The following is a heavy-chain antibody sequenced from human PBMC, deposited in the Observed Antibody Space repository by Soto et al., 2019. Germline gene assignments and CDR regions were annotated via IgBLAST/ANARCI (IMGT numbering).Heavy chain of an antibody. V-gene: IGHV3-49*04. J-gene: IGHJ4*02. Sequence: EVQLVESGGGLVQPGRSLRLSCTASGFTFGDYAMSWVRQAPGKGLEWVGFIRSKAYGGTTEYAASVKGRFTISRDDSKSIAYLQMNSLKTEDTAVYYCTRATVVTPGNYWGQGTLVTVSS. CDR3: TRATVVTPGNY. CDR2: IRSKAYGGTT. D-gene: IGHD4-17*01. CDR1: GFTFGDYA.